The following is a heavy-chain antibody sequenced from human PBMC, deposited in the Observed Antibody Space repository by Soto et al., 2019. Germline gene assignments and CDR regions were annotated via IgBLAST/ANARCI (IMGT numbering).Heavy chain of an antibody. CDR3: AGGMKYFDN. J-gene: IGHJ4*02. V-gene: IGHV6-1*01. CDR2: TYYRSKWYN. CDR1: GDSVSSNTAA. Sequence: PSQALSLTCASSGDSVSSNTAAWNWIRQSPSRGLEWLGRTYYRSKWYNDYAVSVKSRITLNPDTSKNQFSLQLNSLTPEDPAVYYCAGGMKYFDNWGQGTLVTVSS.